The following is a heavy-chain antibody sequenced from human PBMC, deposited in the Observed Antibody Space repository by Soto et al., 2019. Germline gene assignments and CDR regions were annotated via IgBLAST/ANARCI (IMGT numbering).Heavy chain of an antibody. CDR1: GGTFSSYA. D-gene: IGHD4-17*01. CDR3: ARVYSRDYGDPQYYYYGMDV. Sequence: QVQLVQSGAEVKKPGSSVKVSCKASGGTFSSYAISWVRQAPGQGREWMGGIIPIFGTANYAQKFQGRVTITADKSTSTAYMELSSLRSEDTAVYYCARVYSRDYGDPQYYYYGMDVWGQGTTVTVSS. V-gene: IGHV1-69*06. J-gene: IGHJ6*02. CDR2: IIPIFGTA.